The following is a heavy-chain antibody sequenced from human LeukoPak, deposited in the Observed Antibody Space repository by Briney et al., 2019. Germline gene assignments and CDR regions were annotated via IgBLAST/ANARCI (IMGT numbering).Heavy chain of an antibody. Sequence: GGSLRLSCTASGFTFGDYAMSWVRQAPGKGLEWVGFIRSKAYGGTTEYAASVKGRFTISRDDSKSIAYLQMNSLKTEDTAVYYCTRTVRQRVSKYYFDHWGQGTLVTVSS. D-gene: IGHD6-13*01. CDR1: GFTFGDYA. V-gene: IGHV3-49*04. CDR2: IRSKAYGGTT. CDR3: TRTVRQRVSKYYFDH. J-gene: IGHJ4*02.